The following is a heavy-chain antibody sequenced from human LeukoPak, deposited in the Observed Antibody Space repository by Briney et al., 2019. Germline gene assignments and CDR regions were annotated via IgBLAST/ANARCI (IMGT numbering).Heavy chain of an antibody. CDR3: ARYSGGDSGFDY. CDR1: EFTFSSYS. D-gene: IGHD3-10*01. J-gene: IGHJ4*02. CDR2: IDSSGSSI. V-gene: IGHV3-48*04. Sequence: GGSLRLSCAASEFTFSSYSMNWVRQAPGKGLEWVSYIDSSGSSIYFADSVKGRFTISRVNGKNSLYLQMNSLRVEDTAVYYRARYSGGDSGFDYWGQGTLVTVSS.